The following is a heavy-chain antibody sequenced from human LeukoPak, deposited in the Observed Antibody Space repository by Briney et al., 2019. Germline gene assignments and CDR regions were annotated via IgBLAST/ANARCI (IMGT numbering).Heavy chain of an antibody. CDR3: IRDLGGRSGH. V-gene: IGHV3-74*01. CDR1: GFTFSSNW. D-gene: IGHD1-26*01. J-gene: IGHJ4*02. CDR2: SNEDGSTT. Sequence: GGSLRLSCAASGFTFSSNWMHWIRQAPGKGLVWVSRSNEDGSTTNYADSVKGRFTISRDNAKNTLYLQMNSLTAEDTAVYYCIRDLGGRSGHWGQGTLVTVSS.